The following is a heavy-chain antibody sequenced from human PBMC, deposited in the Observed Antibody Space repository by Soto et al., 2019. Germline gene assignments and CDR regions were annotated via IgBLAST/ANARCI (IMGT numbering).Heavy chain of an antibody. D-gene: IGHD3-22*01. CDR3: ARGGQTYYYDTSYLHY. CDR2: ISAYNGNT. J-gene: IGHJ4*02. V-gene: IGHV1-18*01. Sequence: ASVKVSCKASGYTFTSYGLSWVRQAPGQGLEWMGWISAYNGNTNYAQKLQGRVTMTTDTSTSTAYMELRSLRSDDTAVYYCARGGQTYYYDTSYLHYWGQGTLVTVSS. CDR1: GYTFTSYG.